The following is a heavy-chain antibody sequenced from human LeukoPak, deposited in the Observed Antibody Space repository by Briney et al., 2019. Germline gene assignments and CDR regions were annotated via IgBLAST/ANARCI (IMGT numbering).Heavy chain of an antibody. V-gene: IGHV4-39*01. CDR1: GGSISSSSYY. CDR3: ARHGLAPLRVWFGELFPFDAFDI. J-gene: IGHJ3*02. Sequence: SETLSLTCTVSGGSISSSSYYWGWIRQPPGKGLEWIGSIYYSGSTYYNPSLKSRVTISVDTSKNQFSLKLSSVTAADTAVYYCARHGLAPLRVWFGELFPFDAFDIWGQGTMVTVSS. D-gene: IGHD3-10*01. CDR2: IYYSGST.